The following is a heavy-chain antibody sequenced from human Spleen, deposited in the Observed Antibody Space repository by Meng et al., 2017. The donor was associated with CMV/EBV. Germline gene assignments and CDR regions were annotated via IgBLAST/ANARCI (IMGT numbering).Heavy chain of an antibody. CDR2: IYTSGST. CDR3: ARDRSSSWTRFYYFDY. J-gene: IGHJ4*02. CDR1: GGAISSYY. D-gene: IGHD6-13*01. V-gene: IGHV4-4*07. Sequence: QVPLQEPRQGLLKHSETPSHTCTVSGGAISSYYWSWIRQSAGKGLEWIGRIYTSGSTNYNPSFKRRVTRSVDTSKNQFSLKLSSVTAADTAVYYCARDRSSSWTRFYYFDYWGQGTLVTVSS.